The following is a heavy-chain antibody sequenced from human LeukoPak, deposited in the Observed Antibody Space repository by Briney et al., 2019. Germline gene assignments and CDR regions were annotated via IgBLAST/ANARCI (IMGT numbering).Heavy chain of an antibody. CDR2: ISGSGGST. J-gene: IGHJ4*02. Sequence: GGSLRLSCEASGFTFSSYAMSWVRQAPGKGLEWVSAISGSGGSTYYADSVKGRFTISRDNSKNTLYLQMNSLRAEDTAVYYCAKAFYQLLPRSYFDYWGQGTLVTVSS. V-gene: IGHV3-23*01. CDR3: AKAFYQLLPRSYFDY. CDR1: GFTFSSYA. D-gene: IGHD2-2*01.